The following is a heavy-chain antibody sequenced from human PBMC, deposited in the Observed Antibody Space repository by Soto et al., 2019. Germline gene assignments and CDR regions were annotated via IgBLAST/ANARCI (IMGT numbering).Heavy chain of an antibody. V-gene: IGHV4-38-2*01. CDR1: GDSISRGYY. CDR2: IYHSGTT. J-gene: IGHJ4*02. D-gene: IGHD2-15*01. CDR3: AKTDNVGYFPH. Sequence: PETLSLTCAVSGDSISRGYYWAWFRQPPGKGLEYIGSIYHSGTTYYNPSLMSRVPISVETSKNQFSLNLRSVTAADSAAHYYAKTDNVGYFPHWGQGTLVTVSS.